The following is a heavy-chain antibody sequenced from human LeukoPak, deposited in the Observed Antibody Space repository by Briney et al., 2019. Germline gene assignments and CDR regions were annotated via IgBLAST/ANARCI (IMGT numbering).Heavy chain of an antibody. V-gene: IGHV5-51*01. J-gene: IGHJ6*02. CDR2: IYPGDSDT. D-gene: IGHD1-7*01. CDR1: GYSFTSYW. CDR3: ARQGRTGTTYYYYGMDV. Sequence: GESLQISCKGSGYSFTSYWIGWVRQLPGKGLEWMGIIYPGDSDTRYSPSFQGQVTISADKSISTAYLQWSSLKASDTAMYYCARQGRTGTTYYYYGMDVWGQGTTVTVSS.